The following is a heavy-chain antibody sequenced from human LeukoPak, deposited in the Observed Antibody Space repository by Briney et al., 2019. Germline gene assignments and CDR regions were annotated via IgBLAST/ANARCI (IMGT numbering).Heavy chain of an antibody. V-gene: IGHV1-69*04. J-gene: IGHJ4*02. Sequence: SVNVSCTASGGIFSSYAISWVRQAPGQGLEWMGMIIPILGIANYAQKFQGRVTITADKSTSTAYMDLSSLRSEDTAVYYCARDLPPYYFDYWGQGTLVTVSS. CDR1: GGIFSSYA. CDR2: IIPILGIA. CDR3: ARDLPPYYFDY.